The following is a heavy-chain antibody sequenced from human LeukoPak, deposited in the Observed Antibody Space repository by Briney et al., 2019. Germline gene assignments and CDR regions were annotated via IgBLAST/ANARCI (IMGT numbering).Heavy chain of an antibody. V-gene: IGHV3-74*01. J-gene: IGHJ4*02. CDR1: GFTFSNYM. Sequence: QPGGSLRLSCAASGFTFSNYMMHWVRQAPGKGLVWVSRIKSDGITITHADSVKGRFTISRDNAKNTLYLQMNSLRAEDTAVYYCLRDLNWSLDQWGQGTLVTVSS. CDR2: IKSDGITI. CDR3: LRDLNWSLDQ. D-gene: IGHD1-20*01.